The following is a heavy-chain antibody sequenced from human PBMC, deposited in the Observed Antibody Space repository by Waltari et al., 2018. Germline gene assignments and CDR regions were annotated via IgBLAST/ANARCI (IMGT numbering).Heavy chain of an antibody. CDR3: AKGRGSSSGAFDI. V-gene: IGHV3-30*18. D-gene: IGHD6-6*01. CDR2: IWYDGSNK. Sequence: QVQLVESGGGVVQPGRSLRLSCAASGFTFSSYGMHWVRQAPGKGLEWVAVIWYDGSNKYNADPGKGRFAISRYNSKNTLYLQMNSLRAEDTAMYYCAKGRGSSSGAFDIWGQGTMVTVSS. CDR1: GFTFSSYG. J-gene: IGHJ3*02.